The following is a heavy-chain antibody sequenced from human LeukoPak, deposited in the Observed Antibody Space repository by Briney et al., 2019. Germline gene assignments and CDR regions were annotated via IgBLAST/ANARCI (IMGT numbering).Heavy chain of an antibody. CDR3: ARLTGEFDY. Sequence: PGGSLRLSCAASGFTFSSYAMSWVRQAPGKGLEWVSVIYSGGSTYYADSVKGRFTISRHNSKNTLYLQMNSLRAEDTAVYYCARLTGEFDYWGQGTLVTVSS. J-gene: IGHJ4*02. CDR2: IYSGGST. D-gene: IGHD7-27*01. V-gene: IGHV3-53*04. CDR1: GFTFSSYA.